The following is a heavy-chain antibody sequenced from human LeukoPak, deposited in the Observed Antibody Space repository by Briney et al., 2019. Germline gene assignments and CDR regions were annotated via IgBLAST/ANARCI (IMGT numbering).Heavy chain of an antibody. D-gene: IGHD6-13*01. V-gene: IGHV1-8*03. J-gene: IGHJ3*02. CDR1: GGTFSSYA. CDR3: ARVGSSSYDAFDI. CDR2: MNPNSGNT. Sequence: ASVKVSCKASGGTFSSYAISWVRQAPGQGLEWMGWMNPNSGNTGYAQKFQGRVTITRNTSISTAYMELSSLRSEDTAVYYCARVGSSSYDAFDIWGQGTMVTVSS.